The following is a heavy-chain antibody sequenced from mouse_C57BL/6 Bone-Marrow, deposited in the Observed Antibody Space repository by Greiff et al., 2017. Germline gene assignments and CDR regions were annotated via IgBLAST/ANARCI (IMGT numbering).Heavy chain of an antibody. D-gene: IGHD2-3*01. CDR3: ARRGGYSPGYFDV. V-gene: IGHV5-12*01. CDR2: ISNGGGST. Sequence: EVQVVESGGGLVQPGGSLKLSCAASGFTFSDYYMYWVRQTPEKRLEWVAYISNGGGSTYYPDTVKGRFTISRDNAKNTLYLQMSRLKSEDTAMYYCARRGGYSPGYFDVWGTGTTVTVSS. J-gene: IGHJ1*03. CDR1: GFTFSDYY.